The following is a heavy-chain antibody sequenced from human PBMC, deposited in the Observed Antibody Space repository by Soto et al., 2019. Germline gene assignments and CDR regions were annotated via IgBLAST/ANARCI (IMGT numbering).Heavy chain of an antibody. D-gene: IGHD3-10*01. CDR2: MWYDGSKK. CDR3: ARDDIGLGSLVDY. CDR1: GFTFSSYG. Sequence: QVQLVESGGGVVQPGRSLRLSCAASGFTFSSYGMHWVRQAPGKGLEWVAVMWYDGSKKNYADSVKGRFTISRDNSENTLYLQMNSLRAEDTAVHYCARDDIGLGSLVDYWGQGTLVTVSS. J-gene: IGHJ4*02. V-gene: IGHV3-33*01.